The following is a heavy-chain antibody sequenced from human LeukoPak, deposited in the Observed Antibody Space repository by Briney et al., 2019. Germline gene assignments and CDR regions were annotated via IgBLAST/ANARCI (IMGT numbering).Heavy chain of an antibody. CDR1: TDSISSFY. D-gene: IGHD3-10*01. J-gene: IGHJ5*02. V-gene: IGHV4-59*01. Sequence: SETLSLTCTVSTDSISSFYWSWIRQPPGKGLEWIGYIYYSGSANYNPSLKSRVTISVDTSKTQFSLKLNSVTAAVTAVYYCARTDYHSSGSFYDNWFDPWGQGTLVTVSS. CDR2: IYYSGSA. CDR3: ARTDYHSSGSFYDNWFDP.